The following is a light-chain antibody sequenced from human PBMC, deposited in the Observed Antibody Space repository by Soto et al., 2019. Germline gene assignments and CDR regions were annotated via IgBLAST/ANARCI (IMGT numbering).Light chain of an antibody. CDR2: GAS. V-gene: IGKV3-15*01. CDR1: QSVSSN. J-gene: IGKJ1*01. Sequence: EIVMTQSPATLSVSPGERATLSCRASQSVSSNLAWYQQKPGQAPMLLMYGASTRATGIPDRFSGSGTGTDFTLTISTAQSEDFAVYYCQQHNNWPPWTFGQGTKVEIK. CDR3: QQHNNWPPWT.